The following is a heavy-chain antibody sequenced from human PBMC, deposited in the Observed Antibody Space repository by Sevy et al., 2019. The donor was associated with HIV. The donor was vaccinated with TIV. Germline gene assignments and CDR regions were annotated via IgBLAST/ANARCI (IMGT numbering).Heavy chain of an antibody. Sequence: SETLSLTCTVSGYSISSGYYWGWIRQPPGKGLEWIGSIYHSGSTYYNPSLKSRVTISVDTSKNQFSLKLSSVTAADTDVYYCARSRFEFGDNWFDPWGQGTLVTVSS. CDR1: GYSISSGYY. D-gene: IGHD3-16*01. CDR3: ARSRFEFGDNWFDP. J-gene: IGHJ5*02. CDR2: IYHSGST. V-gene: IGHV4-38-2*02.